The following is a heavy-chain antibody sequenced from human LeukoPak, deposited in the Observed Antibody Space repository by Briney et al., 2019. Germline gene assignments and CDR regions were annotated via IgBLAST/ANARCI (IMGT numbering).Heavy chain of an antibody. Sequence: GSLRLSCAASGFTFSSYWMHWVRQAPGKGLVWVSRINSDGSSTGYADSVKGRFTISRDNAKNTLYLQMNSLRAEDTAVYYCARDRRWDYYDSSGYYDYWGQGTLVTVSS. V-gene: IGHV3-74*01. CDR3: ARDRRWDYYDSSGYYDY. CDR2: INSDGSST. J-gene: IGHJ4*02. CDR1: GFTFSSYW. D-gene: IGHD3-22*01.